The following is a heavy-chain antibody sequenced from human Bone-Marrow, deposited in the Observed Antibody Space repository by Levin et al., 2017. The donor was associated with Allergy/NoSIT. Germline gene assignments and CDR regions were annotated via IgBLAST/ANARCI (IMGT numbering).Heavy chain of an antibody. CDR3: ARDYEHDYGDYYPFDP. CDR2: ISSSSSYI. CDR1: GFTFSSYS. V-gene: IGHV3-21*01. D-gene: IGHD4-17*01. J-gene: IGHJ5*02. Sequence: GGSLRLSCAASGFTFSSYSMNWVRQAPGKGLEWVSSISSSSSYIYYADSVKGRFTISRDNAKNSLYLQMNSLRAEDTAVYYCARDYEHDYGDYYPFDPWGQGTLVTVSS.